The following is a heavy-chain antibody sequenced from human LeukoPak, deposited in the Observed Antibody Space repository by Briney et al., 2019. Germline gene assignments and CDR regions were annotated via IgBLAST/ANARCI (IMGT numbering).Heavy chain of an antibody. CDR2: IYYSGST. Sequence: SETLSLTCTVSGGSISSYYWSWIRQPPGKGLEWIGYIYYSGSTNYNPSLKSRVTISVDTSKNQFSLKLSSVTAADTAVYYCARLYYDYVWGSYRETYYFDYWGQGTLVTVSS. D-gene: IGHD3-16*02. J-gene: IGHJ4*02. CDR1: GGSISSYY. CDR3: ARLYYDYVWGSYRETYYFDY. V-gene: IGHV4-59*12.